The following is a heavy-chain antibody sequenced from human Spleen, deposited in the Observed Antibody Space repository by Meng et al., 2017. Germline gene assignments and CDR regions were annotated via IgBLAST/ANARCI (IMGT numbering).Heavy chain of an antibody. Sequence: SETLSLTCTVSGYSITSGYYWGWIRQPPGKGLEWIGDIYHIGTTYYNPSLKSRVTLSVDTSKSQFSLRLSSVTAADTAVYYCARASQEEHLRYSLHPFDIWGQGTMVTV. V-gene: IGHV4-38-2*02. J-gene: IGHJ3*02. CDR3: ARASQEEHLRYSLHPFDI. CDR2: IYHIGTT. D-gene: IGHD1-26*01. CDR1: GYSITSGYY.